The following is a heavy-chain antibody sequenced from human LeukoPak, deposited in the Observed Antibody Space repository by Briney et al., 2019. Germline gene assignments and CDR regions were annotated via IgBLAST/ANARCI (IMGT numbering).Heavy chain of an antibody. CDR3: ARDFCDILTGCYPLYYFDY. Sequence: GGSLRLSCAASGFTFSSYAMHWVRQAPGKGLEWVAVISYDGSNKYYADSVRGRFTISRDNSKNTLYLQMNSLRAEDTAVYYCARDFCDILTGCYPLYYFDYWGQGTLVTVSS. D-gene: IGHD3-9*01. CDR2: ISYDGSNK. CDR1: GFTFSSYA. V-gene: IGHV3-30-3*01. J-gene: IGHJ4*02.